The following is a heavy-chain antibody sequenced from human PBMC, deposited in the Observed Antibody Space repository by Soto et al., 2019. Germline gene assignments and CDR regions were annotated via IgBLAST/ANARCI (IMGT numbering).Heavy chain of an antibody. V-gene: IGHV3-23*01. Sequence: GGSLRLSCAASGFTFSSSALGWVRQAPGKGLEWVSSIIGNGDSPFYVDSVKGRFTVATDSSKSTLFLQMGSLRVEDTAVYYCVKFPWHTYYTYSDYWGKGTLVTVSS. CDR1: GFTFSSSA. D-gene: IGHD3-22*01. CDR2: IIGNGDSP. J-gene: IGHJ4*02. CDR3: VKFPWHTYYTYSDY.